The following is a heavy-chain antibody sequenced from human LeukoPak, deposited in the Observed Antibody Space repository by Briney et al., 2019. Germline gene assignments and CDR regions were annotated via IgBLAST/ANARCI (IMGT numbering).Heavy chain of an antibody. Sequence: QPGGSLRLSCAASGFTFSSYAMSWVRQAPGKGLEWVSAISGSGGSTYYADSVKGRFTISRDNSKNTLYLQMNSLRAEDTAVYYCAKDRAIAGGRGEHAFDIWGQGTMVTVSS. CDR2: ISGSGGST. V-gene: IGHV3-23*01. J-gene: IGHJ3*02. CDR1: GFTFSSYA. CDR3: AKDRAIAGGRGEHAFDI. D-gene: IGHD6-13*01.